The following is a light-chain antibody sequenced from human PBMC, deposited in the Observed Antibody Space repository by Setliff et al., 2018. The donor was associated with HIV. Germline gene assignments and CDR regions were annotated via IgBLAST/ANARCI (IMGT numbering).Light chain of an antibody. J-gene: IGLJ2*01. CDR2: EVS. V-gene: IGLV2-23*02. CDR3: CSYAGSSTYVV. Sequence: QSVLTQPASVSGSPGQSITISCTGTSSDVGGYNYVSWYQQHPGKAPKLMIYEVSKRPSGVSNRFSGSKSGNTASLTISGLQAEDEADYYCCSYAGSSTYVVFGGGTQLTVL. CDR1: SSDVGGYNY.